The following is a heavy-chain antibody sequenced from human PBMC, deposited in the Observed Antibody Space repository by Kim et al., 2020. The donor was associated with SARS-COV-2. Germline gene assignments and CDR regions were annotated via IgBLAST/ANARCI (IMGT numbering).Heavy chain of an antibody. J-gene: IGHJ5*02. Sequence: ADSVKGRFTISRDNSKNTLYLQMNSLRAEDTAVYYCAKDEYSSGRGWFDPWGQGTLVTVSS. CDR3: AKDEYSSGRGWFDP. D-gene: IGHD6-19*01. V-gene: IGHV3-30*02.